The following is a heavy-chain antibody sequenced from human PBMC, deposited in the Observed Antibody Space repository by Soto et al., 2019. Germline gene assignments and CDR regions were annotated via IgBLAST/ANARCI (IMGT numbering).Heavy chain of an antibody. V-gene: IGHV6-1*01. Sequence: SQTLSLTCVISGDSVSSNSVAWNWIRQSPSRGLEWLGRIFYRSKWSNDYAVSVRGRMTINSDTSKNQFSLHLNSVTPEDTAVYYCSRSAPRRYCFDYWAQGIPVPVS. CDR3: SRSAPRRYCFDY. J-gene: IGHJ4*02. CDR1: GDSVSSNSVA. CDR2: IFYRSKWSN.